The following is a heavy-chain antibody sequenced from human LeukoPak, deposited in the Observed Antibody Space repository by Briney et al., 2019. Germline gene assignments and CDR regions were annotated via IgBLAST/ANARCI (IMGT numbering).Heavy chain of an antibody. CDR3: ARGRYCSADICSGGDAFDI. D-gene: IGHD2-15*01. V-gene: IGHV4-4*07. Sequence: TTSETLSLTCTVSGASINNYYWSWIRQPAGKGLEWLGRIYTRGSTNYNPSLKSRVTMSVDTSKNQFSLKLSSVTAADTAVYYCARGRYCSADICSGGDAFDIWGQGAMVSVSS. CDR2: IYTRGST. J-gene: IGHJ3*02. CDR1: GASINNYY.